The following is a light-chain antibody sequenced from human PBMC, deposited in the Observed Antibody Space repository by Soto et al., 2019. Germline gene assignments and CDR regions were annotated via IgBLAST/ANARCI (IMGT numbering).Light chain of an antibody. CDR3: QHFNSYPWT. CDR1: QSISSW. CDR2: KAS. V-gene: IGKV1-5*03. J-gene: IGKJ1*01. Sequence: DIQMTQSPSTLSASIGDRVNITCRASQSISSWLAWYQRKPGKAPKVLIYKASNLESGVPSRFSGSGSETEFTLTISSLQPDDFATYYCQHFNSYPWTFGQGTKVDIK.